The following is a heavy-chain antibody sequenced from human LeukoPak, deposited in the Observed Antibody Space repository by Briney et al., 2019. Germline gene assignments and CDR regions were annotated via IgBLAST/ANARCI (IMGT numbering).Heavy chain of an antibody. V-gene: IGHV4-39*01. CDR1: GGSINRSSYY. CDR2: MHPSEST. D-gene: IGHD2-21*01. Sequence: SETLSLTCTVSGGSINRSSYYWAWIRQPPGKGMEWIGSMHPSESTYYYPSLRSRVTISVDTSKNQFSLSLTSVTAADRAVYYCARQPPYSSTFDVWGQGTMVSVSS. J-gene: IGHJ3*01. CDR3: ARQPPYSSTFDV.